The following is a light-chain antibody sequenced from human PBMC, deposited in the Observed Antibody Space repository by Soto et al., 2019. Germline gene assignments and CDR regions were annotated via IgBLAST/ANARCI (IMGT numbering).Light chain of an antibody. J-gene: IGLJ3*02. CDR2: TNN. Sequence: QLVLTQPPSASGAPGQRVTISCSGSSPNIGTNYVNWYQKLPGTAPRLLIHTNNLRPSGVPDRFSGSKSGTTASLAISGLRSEDEADYYCATWDASLSGGVFGGGTKVTVL. CDR1: SPNIGTNY. CDR3: ATWDASLSGGV. V-gene: IGLV1-47*02.